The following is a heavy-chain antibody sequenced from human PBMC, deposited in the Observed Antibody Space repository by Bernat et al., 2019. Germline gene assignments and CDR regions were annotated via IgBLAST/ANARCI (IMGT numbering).Heavy chain of an antibody. J-gene: IGHJ4*02. CDR3: AKDRSGYYDSSGYPRALDY. V-gene: IGHV3-23*01. CDR1: GFTFSSYA. D-gene: IGHD3-22*01. CDR2: ISGSGGST. Sequence: EVQLLESGGGLVQPGGSLRLSCAASGFTFSSYAMSWVRQAPGKGLEWVPAISGSGGSTYYADSVKGRFTISRDNSKNTLYLQMNSLRAEDTAVYYCAKDRSGYYDSSGYPRALDYWGQGTLVTVSS.